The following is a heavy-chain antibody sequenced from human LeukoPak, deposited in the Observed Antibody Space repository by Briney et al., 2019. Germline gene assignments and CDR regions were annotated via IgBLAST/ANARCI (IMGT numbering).Heavy chain of an antibody. V-gene: IGHV3-23*01. D-gene: IGHD3-16*01. CDR1: GFTFSSYA. CDR2: ISGSGGST. J-gene: IGHJ5*02. CDR3: AKGTQFGSTHWFDP. Sequence: GGSLRLSCAASGFTFSSYAMSRVRQAPGKGLEWVSAISGSGGSTYYADSVKGRFTISRDNSKNTLYLQMNSLRAEDTAVYYCAKGTQFGSTHWFDPWGQGTLVTVSS.